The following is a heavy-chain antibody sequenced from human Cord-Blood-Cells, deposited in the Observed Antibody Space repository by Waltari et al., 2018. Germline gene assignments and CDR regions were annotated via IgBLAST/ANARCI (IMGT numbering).Heavy chain of an antibody. CDR3: ARGGYYDSFFDY. CDR1: GYTFTSYA. D-gene: IGHD3-22*01. CDR2: INAGNGNT. J-gene: IGHJ4*02. V-gene: IGHV1-3*01. Sequence: QVQLVQSGAEVKKPGASVKVSCKASGYTFTSYAMHWVRQAPGQRLEWMGWINAGNGNTKSSQKFQGRVTITRDTSASTAYMERSSLRSEGTAGYYCARGGYYDSFFDYWGQGTLVTVSS.